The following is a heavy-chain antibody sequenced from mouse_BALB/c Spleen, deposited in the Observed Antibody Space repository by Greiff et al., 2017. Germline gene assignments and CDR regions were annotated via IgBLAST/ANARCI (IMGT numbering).Heavy chain of an antibody. D-gene: IGHD2-1*01. CDR2: ILPGSGST. CDR3: AREGNYPHFDY. J-gene: IGHJ2*01. CDR1: GYTFSSYW. Sequence: VKLVESGAELMKPGASVKISCKATGYTFSSYWIEWVKQRPGHGLEWIGEILPGSGSTNYNEKFKGKATFTADTSSNTAYMQLSSLTSEDSAVYYCAREGNYPHFDYWGQGTTLTVSS. V-gene: IGHV1-9*01.